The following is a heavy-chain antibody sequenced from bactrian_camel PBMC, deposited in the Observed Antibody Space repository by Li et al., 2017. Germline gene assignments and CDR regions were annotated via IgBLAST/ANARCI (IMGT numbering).Heavy chain of an antibody. J-gene: IGHJ4*01. CDR1: TQIRTFNLYA. V-gene: IGHV3S53*01. D-gene: IGHD1*01. CDR2: IDSDGST. Sequence: HVQLVESGGGSVQAGGSLTLSCQALTQIRTFNLYAMGWFRQAPGKGREGVAAIDSDGSTNYADSVKGRFTISQDNAKNTLFLQMNSLKPEDTAMYYCAADQYALGIYCSAGRVGDLGFSAQGTQVTVS.